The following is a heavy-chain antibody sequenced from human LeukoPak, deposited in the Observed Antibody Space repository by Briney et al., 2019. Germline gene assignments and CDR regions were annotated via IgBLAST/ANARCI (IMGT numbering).Heavy chain of an antibody. D-gene: IGHD3-10*01. CDR3: SRGYYYGSGTPVWFDP. V-gene: IGHV3-49*04. CDR1: GFTFCDYV. J-gene: IGHJ5*02. CDR2: IRSKAYGGTT. Sequence: GGSLRLSCAASGFTFCDYVINWVRQAPGKGLEWVGFIRSKAYGGTTEYAASVKARFTISRDDSKSIAYLQIDILKTEDTAVYYCSRGYYYGSGTPVWFDPWGQGTLVTVSS.